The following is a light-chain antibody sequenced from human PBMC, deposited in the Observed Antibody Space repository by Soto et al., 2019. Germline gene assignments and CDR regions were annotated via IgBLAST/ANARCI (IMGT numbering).Light chain of an antibody. CDR2: LEGSGSY. V-gene: IGLV4-60*02. J-gene: IGLJ2*01. Sequence: QLVLTQSSSASASLGSSVKLTCTLSSGHSSYIIAWHQQQPGKAPRYLMKLEGSGSYNKGSEVPDRFSGSSSGADRYLTISNLQFEDEADYYCETWDINTHVVFGGGTQLTVL. CDR3: ETWDINTHVV. CDR1: SGHSSYI.